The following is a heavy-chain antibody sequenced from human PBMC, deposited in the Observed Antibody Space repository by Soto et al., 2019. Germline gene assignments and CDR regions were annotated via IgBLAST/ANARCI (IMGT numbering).Heavy chain of an antibody. D-gene: IGHD2-8*01. J-gene: IGHJ5*02. CDR2: ISAYNGNT. CDR3: ARLYCTNGVCYTGRYNWFDP. V-gene: IGHV1-18*01. Sequence: ASVKVSCKASGYTFTSYGISWVRQAPGQGLEWMGWISAYNGNTNYAQKLQGRVTMTTDTSTSTAYIELRSLRSDDTAVYYCARLYCTNGVCYTGRYNWFDPWGQGTLVTVSS. CDR1: GYTFTSYG.